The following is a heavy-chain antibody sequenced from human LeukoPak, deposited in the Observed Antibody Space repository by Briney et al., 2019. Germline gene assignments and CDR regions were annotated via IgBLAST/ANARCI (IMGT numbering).Heavy chain of an antibody. D-gene: IGHD4-17*01. V-gene: IGHV4-31*03. Sequence: SETLSLTCTVSGGSISSGGYYWSWIRQHPGKGLEWIGYIYYSGSTYYNPSLKSRVTISVDTSKNQFSLKLSSVTAADTAVYYCARGRNYGDWFDPWGQGTLVTVSS. CDR3: ARGRNYGDWFDP. CDR1: GGSISSGGYY. CDR2: IYYSGST. J-gene: IGHJ5*02.